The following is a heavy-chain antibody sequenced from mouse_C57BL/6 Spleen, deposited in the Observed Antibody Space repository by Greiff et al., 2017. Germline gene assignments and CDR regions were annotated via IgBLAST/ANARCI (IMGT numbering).Heavy chain of an antibody. CDR3: TRYGNPYDLDY. CDR1: GYTFTDYE. D-gene: IGHD2-1*01. J-gene: IGHJ2*01. Sequence: QVQLQQSGAELVRPGASVTLSCKASGYTFTDYEMHWVKQTPVHGLEWIGAIDPETGGTAYNQKFKGKAILTADKSSSTAYMELRSLTSEDSAVYYCTRYGNPYDLDYWGQGTTLTVSS. V-gene: IGHV1-15*01. CDR2: IDPETGGT.